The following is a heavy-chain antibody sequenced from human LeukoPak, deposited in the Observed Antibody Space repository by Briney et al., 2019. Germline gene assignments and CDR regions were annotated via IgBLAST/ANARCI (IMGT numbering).Heavy chain of an antibody. CDR2: ISYDGRNK. V-gene: IGHV3-30*04. J-gene: IGHJ4*02. CDR3: ARGEGSSSWFVDY. CDR1: GFTFSSNA. Sequence: PGGSLRLSCAASGFTFSSNAMHWVRQAPGKGLEWVAVISYDGRNKYYADSVKGRFTISRDNSKKTLYLQMNSLRAEDTALYNCARGEGSSSWFVDYWGQGTLVTVSA. D-gene: IGHD6-13*01.